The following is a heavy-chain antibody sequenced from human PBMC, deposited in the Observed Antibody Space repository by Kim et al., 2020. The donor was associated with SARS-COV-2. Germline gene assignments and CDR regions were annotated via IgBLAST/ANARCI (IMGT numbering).Heavy chain of an antibody. CDR2: INHSGST. D-gene: IGHD2-15*01. Sequence: SETLSLTCAVYGGSFSGYYWSWIRQPPGKGLEWIGEINHSGSTNYNPSLKSRVTISVDTSKNQFSLKLSSVTAADTAVYYCARGSLEYCSGGSCYSENYWGQGTLVTVSS. CDR1: GGSFSGYY. CDR3: ARGSLEYCSGGSCYSENY. J-gene: IGHJ4*02. V-gene: IGHV4-34*01.